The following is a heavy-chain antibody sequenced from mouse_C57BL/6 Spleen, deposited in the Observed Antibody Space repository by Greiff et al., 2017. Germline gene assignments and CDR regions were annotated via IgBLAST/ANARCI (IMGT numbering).Heavy chain of an antibody. V-gene: IGHV1-62-2*01. CDR2: FYPGSGSI. CDR3: ARHEDGYEYDAWFAY. CDR1: GYTFTEYT. J-gene: IGHJ3*01. D-gene: IGHD2-4*01. Sequence: VKLMESGAELVKPGASVKLSCKASGYTFTEYTIHWVKQRSGQGLEWIGWFYPGSGSIKYNENFKDKATLTADKSSSTVYMELSRLTSEDSAVYFCARHEDGYEYDAWFAYWGQGTLVTVSA.